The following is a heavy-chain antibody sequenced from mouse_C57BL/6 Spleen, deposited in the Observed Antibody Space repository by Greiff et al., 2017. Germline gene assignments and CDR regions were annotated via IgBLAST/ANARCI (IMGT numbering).Heavy chain of an antibody. Sequence: VQLQQPGAELVRPGSSVKLSCKASGYTFTSYWMHWVKQRPIQGLEWIGNIDPSDSETHYNQKFKDKATLTVDKASSTAYMQLSSLTSEDSAVYYCARSLYYGNRDYWGQGTTLTVSS. CDR1: GYTFTSYW. V-gene: IGHV1-52*01. CDR2: IDPSDSET. J-gene: IGHJ2*01. CDR3: ARSLYYGNRDY. D-gene: IGHD2-1*01.